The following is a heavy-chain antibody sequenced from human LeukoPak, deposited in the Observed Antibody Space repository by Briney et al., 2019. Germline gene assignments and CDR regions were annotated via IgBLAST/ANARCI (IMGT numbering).Heavy chain of an antibody. D-gene: IGHD1-14*01. V-gene: IGHV4-4*07. J-gene: IGHJ4*02. CDR3: ARHGTISSESYFDY. CDR1: GGSVSGYY. CDR2: IHSSGST. Sequence: SETLSLTCTVSGGSVSGYYWSWIRQSAGEGLEWIGRIHSSGSTNYHPSLRSRVTMSVDTSNNQISLRLSSVTVADTAIYYCARHGTISSESYFDYWGQGALVTVSS.